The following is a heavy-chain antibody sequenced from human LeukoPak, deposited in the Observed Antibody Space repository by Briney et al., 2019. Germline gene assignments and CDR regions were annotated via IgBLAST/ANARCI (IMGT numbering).Heavy chain of an antibody. J-gene: IGHJ4*02. V-gene: IGHV1-24*01. CDR3: ATGELADTIDY. CDR1: GYTLTELS. Sequence: ASVKVSCKVSGYTLTELSMHWVRQPPGKGLEWMGGFDPEHGETIYAQKFRGRLTVTEDTSTDTTYMELSSLRSEDTAMYYCATGELADTIDYWGQGTLVTVSS. CDR2: FDPEHGET. D-gene: IGHD1-1*01.